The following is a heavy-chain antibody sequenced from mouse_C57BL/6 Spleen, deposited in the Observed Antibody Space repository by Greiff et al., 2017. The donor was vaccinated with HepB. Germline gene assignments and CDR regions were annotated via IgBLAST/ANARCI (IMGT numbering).Heavy chain of an antibody. J-gene: IGHJ3*01. CDR3: ARSIYDDREGFAY. V-gene: IGHV1-64*01. CDR2: IHPNSGST. CDR1: GYTFTSYW. Sequence: QVQLQQPGAELVKPGASVKLSCKASGYTFTSYWMHWVKQRPGQGLEWIGMIHPNSGSTNYNEKFKSKATLTVDKSSSTAYMQLSSLTSEDSAVYYCARSIYDDREGFAYWGQGTLVTVSA. D-gene: IGHD2-4*01.